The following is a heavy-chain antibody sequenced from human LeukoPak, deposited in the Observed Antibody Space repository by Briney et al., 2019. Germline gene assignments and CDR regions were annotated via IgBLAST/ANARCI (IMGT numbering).Heavy chain of an antibody. J-gene: IGHJ6*02. V-gene: IGHV3-48*04. CDR3: ARDHSVAGEYYYGMDV. CDR2: ISSSSSTI. Sequence: GGSLRLSCAASGFTFSSYSMNWVRQAPGKGLEWVSYISSSSSTIYYADSVKGRFTISRDNAKNSLYLQMNSLRAEDTAVYYCARDHSVAGEYYYGMDVWGQGTTVTVSS. CDR1: GFTFSSYS. D-gene: IGHD6-19*01.